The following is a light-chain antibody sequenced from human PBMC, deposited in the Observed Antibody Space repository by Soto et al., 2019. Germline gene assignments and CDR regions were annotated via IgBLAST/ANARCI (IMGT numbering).Light chain of an antibody. CDR2: EVT. CDR3: SSYAGSNNLL. CDR1: SSDVGAYNY. J-gene: IGLJ7*01. V-gene: IGLV2-8*01. Sequence: QSALTQPPSASGSPGQSVTISCTGTSSDVGAYNYVSRYQQHPGKAPKLMIYEVTKRPSGVPDRFSGSKFGSTASLTVSGLQAEDEADYFCSSYAGSNNLLFGGGTQLTVL.